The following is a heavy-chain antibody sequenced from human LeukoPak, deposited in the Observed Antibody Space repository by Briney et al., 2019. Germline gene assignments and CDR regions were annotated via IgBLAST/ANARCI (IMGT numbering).Heavy chain of an antibody. J-gene: IGHJ4*02. CDR2: IYSGGST. V-gene: IGHV3-66*01. CDR3: AREVTGALDY. D-gene: IGHD7-27*01. CDR1: GFTVSSNY. Sequence: GGSLRLSCAASGFTVSSNYMSWVRQAPGKGLEWVSVIYSGGSTYYADSVRGRFTISRDNSKNTLYLQMNSLRAEDTAVYYCAREVTGALDYWGQGTLVTVSS.